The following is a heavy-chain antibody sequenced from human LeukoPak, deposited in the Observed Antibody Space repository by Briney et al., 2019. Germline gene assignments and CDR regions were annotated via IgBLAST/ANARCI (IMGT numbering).Heavy chain of an antibody. D-gene: IGHD6-6*01. CDR1: GFTFSSYA. CDR2: ISFDGSKT. CDR3: ARDRQPYYHYYGMDV. V-gene: IGHV3-30-3*01. Sequence: PGRSLRLSCAAFGFTFSSYAMHWVRQAPGKGLEWVAVISFDGSKTYYADSMKGRCTISRDNSKNTLHLQMNSLRAEDTAAYYCARDRQPYYHYYGMDVWGQGTTVTVSS. J-gene: IGHJ6*02.